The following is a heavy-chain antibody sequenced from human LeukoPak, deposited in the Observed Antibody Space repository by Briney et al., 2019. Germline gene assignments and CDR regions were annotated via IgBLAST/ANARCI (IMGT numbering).Heavy chain of an antibody. V-gene: IGHV3-21*01. CDR2: ISSSSSYI. CDR1: GFTFSSYS. D-gene: IGHD7-27*01. J-gene: IGHJ3*02. CDR3: AHPWGAGAFDI. Sequence: GGSLRPSCAASGFTFSSYSMNWVRQAPGKGLEWVSSISSSSSYIYYADSVKGRFTISRDNAKNSLYLQMNSLRAEDTAVYYCAHPWGAGAFDIWGQGTMVTVSS.